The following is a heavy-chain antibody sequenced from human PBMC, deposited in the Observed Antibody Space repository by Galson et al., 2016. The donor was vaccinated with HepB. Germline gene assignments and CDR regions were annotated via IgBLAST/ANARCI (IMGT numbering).Heavy chain of an antibody. V-gene: IGHV3-33*01. D-gene: IGHD6-13*01. Sequence: SLRLSCAASGFTFSSYGMHWVRQAPGKGLEWVAIIYSGGSYKYYADSVKGRFTISRDNSKNTLYLQINRLRAEDTAVYYCARAATGTENSMDVWGQGTTVTVSS. CDR3: ARAATGTENSMDV. CDR2: IYSGGSYK. CDR1: GFTFSSYG. J-gene: IGHJ6*02.